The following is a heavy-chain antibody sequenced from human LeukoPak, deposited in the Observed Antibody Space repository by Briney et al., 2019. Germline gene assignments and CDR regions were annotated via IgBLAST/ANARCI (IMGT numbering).Heavy chain of an antibody. D-gene: IGHD6-13*01. CDR2: IYSGGST. J-gene: IGHJ4*02. Sequence: GGSLRLSCAASGLTVSSTYMSWVRQTPGKGLEWVSVIYSGGSTYYADSVKGKFTISRDNSKNTLYLQMNSLRAEDTAVYYCARDSEENSSWCQGNDHWGQGTLVTVSS. CDR3: ARDSEENSSWCQGNDH. V-gene: IGHV3-66*01. CDR1: GLTVSSTY.